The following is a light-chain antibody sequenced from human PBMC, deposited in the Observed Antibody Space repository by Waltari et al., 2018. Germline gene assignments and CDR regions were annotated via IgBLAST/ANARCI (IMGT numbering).Light chain of an antibody. CDR2: GNS. J-gene: IGLJ2*01. Sequence: QSVLTQPPLMSGAPGQRVTIPCTGSSSNIGAGYDVHWYQQRPGTAPKLLLYGNSYRPSGVPDRFSGSKSGTSASLAITGLQAEDEADYYCQSYDNSPSGVVFGGGTKLTVL. CDR3: QSYDNSPSGVV. CDR1: SSNIGAGYD. V-gene: IGLV1-40*01.